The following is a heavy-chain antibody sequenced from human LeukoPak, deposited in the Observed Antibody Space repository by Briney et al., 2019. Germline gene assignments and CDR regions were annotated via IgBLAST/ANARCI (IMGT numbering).Heavy chain of an antibody. D-gene: IGHD3-10*01. CDR3: ARNMNYYGSGSPDYYYYGMDV. CDR1: GYTFTGYY. J-gene: IGHJ6*02. Sequence: SVKVSCKASGYTFTGYYMHWVRQAPGQGLEWMGRIIPILGIANYAQKFQGRVTITADKSTSAAYMELSSLRSEDTAVYYCARNMNYYGSGSPDYYYYGMDVWGQGTTVTVSS. CDR2: IIPILGIA. V-gene: IGHV1-69*02.